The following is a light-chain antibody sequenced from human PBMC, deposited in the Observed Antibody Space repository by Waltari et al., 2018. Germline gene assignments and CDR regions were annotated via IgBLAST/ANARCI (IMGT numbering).Light chain of an antibody. J-gene: IGLJ3*02. V-gene: IGLV2-8*01. CDR2: ELS. Sequence: QSALTQPPAASGSPGQSVTISCTGTGSDVGKYDYVSWYQQHPGKAPKLMIYELSQRPAGGPDRVSGSKSGNTASLTVSGLQAEDEADYYCSSYAGSHYWVFGGGTKLTVL. CDR1: GSDVGKYDY. CDR3: SSYAGSHYWV.